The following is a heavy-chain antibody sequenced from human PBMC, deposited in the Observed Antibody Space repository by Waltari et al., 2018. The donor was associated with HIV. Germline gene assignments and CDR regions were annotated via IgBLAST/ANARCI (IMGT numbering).Heavy chain of an antibody. V-gene: IGHV3-9*01. Sequence: EVQLVESGGGLVQPGRSLRLSCAASGFTFDDYAMPWVRQAPGKGLEWVSGISWNSGSIGYADSVKGRFTISRDNAKNSLYLQMNSLRAEDTALYYCVLGPFDYWGQGTLVTVSS. CDR1: GFTFDDYA. J-gene: IGHJ4*02. CDR2: ISWNSGSI. CDR3: VLGPFDY.